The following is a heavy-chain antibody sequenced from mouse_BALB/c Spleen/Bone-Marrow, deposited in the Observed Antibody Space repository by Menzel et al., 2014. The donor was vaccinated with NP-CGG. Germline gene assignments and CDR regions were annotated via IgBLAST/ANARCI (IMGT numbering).Heavy chain of an antibody. CDR3: ARGGHDFSLDY. J-gene: IGHJ4*01. Sequence: VQLQQSGAEFVMPGASVKMSCKASGYTFTDMWMHWVKQRPGQGLEWIGAIDTSDSYINYNQKFKGKASLTVDASSSTAYMHLSSLTSDDSAVYYCARGGHDFSLDYWGQGTSVIVSS. CDR1: GYTFTDMW. V-gene: IGHV1-69*01. D-gene: IGHD3-3*01. CDR2: IDTSDSYI.